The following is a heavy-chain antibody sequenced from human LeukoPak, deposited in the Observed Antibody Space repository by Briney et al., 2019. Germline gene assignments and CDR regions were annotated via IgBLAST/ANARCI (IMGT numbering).Heavy chain of an antibody. CDR2: IKQDGGEK. Sequence: GGSLRLSCAASGFTFSGYWMSWLRQAPGKGLEWVANIKQDGGEKNYVDSVKGRFTISGDNAKNSLYLQMNSLRAEDTAVYYCARDRGFGQADVWGKGTTVTVSS. D-gene: IGHD3-10*01. J-gene: IGHJ6*04. V-gene: IGHV3-7*01. CDR3: ARDRGFGQADV. CDR1: GFTFSGYW.